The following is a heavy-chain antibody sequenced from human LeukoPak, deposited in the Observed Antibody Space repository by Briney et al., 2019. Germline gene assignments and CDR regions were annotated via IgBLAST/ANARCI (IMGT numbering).Heavy chain of an antibody. V-gene: IGHV3-30*18. Sequence: GGSLRLSCAASGFTFSSYGMHWVRQAPGKGLEWVAVISYDGSNKYYADSVKGRFTISRDNSKNTLYLQMNSLRAEDTAVYYCAKDIDIVVVPAAISPQAFDIWGQGTMVTVSS. D-gene: IGHD2-2*02. CDR2: ISYDGSNK. J-gene: IGHJ3*02. CDR1: GFTFSSYG. CDR3: AKDIDIVVVPAAISPQAFDI.